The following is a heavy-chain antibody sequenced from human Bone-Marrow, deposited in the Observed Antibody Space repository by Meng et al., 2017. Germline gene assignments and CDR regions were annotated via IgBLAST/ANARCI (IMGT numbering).Heavy chain of an antibody. CDR2: IIPKSGDT. D-gene: IGHD6-25*01. CDR1: GGTFSSYA. Sequence: QVRLVEAGAAGKKAGSSVKVSCKASGGTFSSYAIRWVRQAPGQGLEWMGGIIPKSGDTHYVQKFQARVTMTGDTSISTAYMELSGLRSDDTAMYYCARDEDISAAGKLFGDYWGQGTLVTVSS. J-gene: IGHJ4*02. V-gene: IGHV1-2*02. CDR3: ARDEDISAAGKLFGDY.